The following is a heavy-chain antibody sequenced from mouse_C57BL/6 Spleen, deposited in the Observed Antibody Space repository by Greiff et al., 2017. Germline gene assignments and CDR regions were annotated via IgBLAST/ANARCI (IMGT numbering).Heavy chain of an antibody. CDR2: INPSNGGT. J-gene: IGHJ1*03. CDR1: GYTFTSYW. D-gene: IGHD1-1*01. CDR3: ARLRGSSYRYFDV. Sequence: VQLQQPGTELVKPGASVKLSCKASGYTFTSYWMHWVKQRPGPGLEWIGNINPSNGGTNYNEKFKSKATLTVDKSSSTAYMQLSSLTSEDSAVYYCARLRGSSYRYFDVWGTGTTVTVSS. V-gene: IGHV1-53*01.